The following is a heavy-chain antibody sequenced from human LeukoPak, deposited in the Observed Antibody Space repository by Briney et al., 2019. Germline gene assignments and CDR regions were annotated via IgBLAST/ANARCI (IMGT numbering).Heavy chain of an antibody. CDR3: ARGGNKYYDFWSGYHRQSYYWVY. Sequence: EASVKVSCKASGGTFSSYAISWVRQAPGQGLEWMGGIIPIFGTANYAQKFQGRVTITTDESTSTAYMELSSLRSEDTAVYYCARGGNKYYDFWSGYHRQSYYWVYWGQGTLVTVSS. J-gene: IGHJ4*02. V-gene: IGHV1-69*05. D-gene: IGHD3-3*01. CDR2: IIPIFGTA. CDR1: GGTFSSYA.